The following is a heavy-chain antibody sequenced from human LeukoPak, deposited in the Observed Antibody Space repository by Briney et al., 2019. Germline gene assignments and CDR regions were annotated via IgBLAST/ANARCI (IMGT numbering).Heavy chain of an antibody. CDR1: GGPISSYY. D-gene: IGHD1-7*01. CDR2: IYYSGST. CDR3: ARGSYNWNYNWFDP. V-gene: IGHV4-59*01. J-gene: IGHJ5*02. Sequence: PSETLSLTCTVSGGPISSYYWSWIRQPPGKGLEWIGYIYYSGSTNYNPSLKSRVTISVDTSKNQFSLKLSSVTAADTAVYYCARGSYNWNYNWFDPWGQGTLVTVSS.